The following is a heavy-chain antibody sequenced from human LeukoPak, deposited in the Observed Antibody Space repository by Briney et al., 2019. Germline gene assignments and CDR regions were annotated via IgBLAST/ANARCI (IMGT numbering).Heavy chain of an antibody. V-gene: IGHV3-23*01. CDR1: GYTFRSYW. J-gene: IGHJ4*02. D-gene: IGHD1-1*01. CDR3: ARDYLDYQSAGSYNVD. CDR2: ISGDGGTT. Sequence: GGSLRLSCAASGYTFRSYWMSWVRQAPGKGLEWVSAISGDGGTTHYADSVKGRFTISRDNSKNTLFLQMNSLRAEDTAIYYCARDYLDYQSAGSYNVDWGQGTLVTVSS.